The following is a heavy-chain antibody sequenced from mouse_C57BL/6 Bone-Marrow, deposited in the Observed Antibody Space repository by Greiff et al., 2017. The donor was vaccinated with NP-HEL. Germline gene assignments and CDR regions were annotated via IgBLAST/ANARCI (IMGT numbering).Heavy chain of an antibody. CDR1: GYTFTSYW. Sequence: QVQLQQPGAELVKPGASVKLSCKASGYTFTSYWMHWVKQRPGQGLEWIGMIHPNSGSTNYNEKFKSKATLTVDKSSSTAYMQLSSLTSEDSAVYYCARIAYYSNYIGAMDYWGQGTSVTVSS. D-gene: IGHD2-5*01. J-gene: IGHJ4*01. CDR2: IHPNSGST. CDR3: ARIAYYSNYIGAMDY. V-gene: IGHV1-64*01.